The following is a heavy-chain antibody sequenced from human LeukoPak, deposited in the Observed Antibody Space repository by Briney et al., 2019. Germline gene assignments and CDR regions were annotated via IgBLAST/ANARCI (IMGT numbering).Heavy chain of an antibody. D-gene: IGHD3-22*01. CDR1: GGSISSSSYY. J-gene: IGHJ4*02. V-gene: IGHV4-39*07. CDR2: IYHSGST. Sequence: PSETLSLTCTVSGGSISSSSYYWGWIRQPPGKGLEWIGSIYHSGSTYYNPSLKSRVTMSVDTSKNQFSLKLSSVTAADTAVYYCARDEYYYDSSGHPLGYWGQGTLFTVSS. CDR3: ARDEYYYDSSGHPLGY.